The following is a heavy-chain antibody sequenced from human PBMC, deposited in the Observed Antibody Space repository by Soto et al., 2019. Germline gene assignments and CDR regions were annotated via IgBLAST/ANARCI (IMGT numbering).Heavy chain of an antibody. CDR1: GFAFSTYG. D-gene: IGHD2-21*01. CDR3: AKGGSIDI. Sequence: GGSLRLSCAASGFAFSTYGLHWVRNAPGTELEWVAIITSDVNYKYYADSVKGRFTISRDNSKNTLFSQMNSMRAEAMAVYYCAKGGSIDIWGQGTLVTVAA. CDR2: ITSDVNYK. J-gene: IGHJ4*02. V-gene: IGHV3-30*18.